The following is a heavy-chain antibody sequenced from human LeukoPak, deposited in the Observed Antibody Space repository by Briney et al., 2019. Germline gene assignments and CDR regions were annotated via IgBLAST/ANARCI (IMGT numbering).Heavy chain of an antibody. D-gene: IGHD3-10*01. CDR3: AGPLHYYGSGSRPRAIDY. Sequence: KPSETLSLTCAVYGGSFSGYYWSWIRQPPGKGLEWIGEINHSGSTNYNPSPKSRVTISVDTSKNQFSLKLSSVTAADTAVYYCAGPLHYYGSGSRPRAIDYWGQGTLVTVSS. CDR1: GGSFSGYY. V-gene: IGHV4-34*01. J-gene: IGHJ4*02. CDR2: INHSGST.